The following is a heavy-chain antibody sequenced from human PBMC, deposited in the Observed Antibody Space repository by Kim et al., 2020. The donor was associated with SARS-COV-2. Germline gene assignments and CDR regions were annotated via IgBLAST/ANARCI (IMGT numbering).Heavy chain of an antibody. Sequence: SETLSLTCTVSGDSISSYYWNWIRQSPGKGLEWIGYVSYSGNTNYNPSLKSRVTISVDTSKNQFSLRLSPVAAADTAVYYCARVGVRGVKGDYWGQGTLV. CDR1: GDSISSYY. D-gene: IGHD3-10*01. V-gene: IGHV4-59*01. J-gene: IGHJ4*02. CDR2: VSYSGNT. CDR3: ARVGVRGVKGDY.